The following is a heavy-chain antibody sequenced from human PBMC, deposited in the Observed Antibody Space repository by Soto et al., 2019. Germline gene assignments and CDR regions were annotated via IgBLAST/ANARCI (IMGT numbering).Heavy chain of an antibody. D-gene: IGHD6-13*01. CDR1: GGTFSSYA. J-gene: IGHJ4*02. CDR2: IIPIFGTA. CDR3: ARIAAAGTSYYFDD. V-gene: IGHV1-69*13. Sequence: ASVKVSCKASGGTFSSYAISWVRQAPGQGLEWMGGIIPIFGTANYAQKFQGRVTITADESTSTAYMELSSLRSEDTAVYYCARIAAAGTSYYFDDWGQGTRVTVS.